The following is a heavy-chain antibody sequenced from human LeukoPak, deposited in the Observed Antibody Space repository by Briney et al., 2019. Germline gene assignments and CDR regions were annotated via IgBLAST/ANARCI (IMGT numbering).Heavy chain of an antibody. CDR1: GGSISSNIYY. V-gene: IGHV4-39*01. J-gene: IGHJ4*02. CDR2: IYYSGST. CDR3: ARLAELLWFGELLSYFDY. D-gene: IGHD3-10*01. Sequence: SETLSLTCTVSGGSISSNIYYWGWIRQPPGKGLEWIGSIYYSGSTYYNPSLKSRVTISVDTSKNQFSLKLSSVTAADTAVYYCARLAELLWFGELLSYFDYWGQGTLVTVSS.